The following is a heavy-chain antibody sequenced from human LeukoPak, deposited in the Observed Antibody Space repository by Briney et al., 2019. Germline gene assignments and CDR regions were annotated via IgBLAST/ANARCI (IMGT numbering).Heavy chain of an antibody. CDR2: IYYSGST. V-gene: IGHV4-59*01. CDR3: ARSLRRGWFDP. Sequence: SETLSLTCAVYGGSFSGYYWSWIRQPPGKGLEWIGYIYYSGSTNYNPSLKSRVTISVDTSKNQFSLKLSSVTAADTAVYYCARSLRRGWFDPWGQGTLVTVSS. CDR1: GGSFSGYY. J-gene: IGHJ5*02.